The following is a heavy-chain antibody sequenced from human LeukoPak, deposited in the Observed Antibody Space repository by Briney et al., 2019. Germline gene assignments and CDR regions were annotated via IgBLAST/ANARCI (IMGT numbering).Heavy chain of an antibody. Sequence: GGSLRLSCAASGFTFSSYGMHWVRQAPGKGLEWVAVISYDGSNKYYADSVKGRFTISRDNSKNTLYLQMNSLRAEDTAVYYCARAPREWLLGYYFDYWGQGTLVTVSS. CDR3: ARAPREWLLGYYFDY. J-gene: IGHJ4*02. CDR2: ISYDGSNK. CDR1: GFTFSSYG. V-gene: IGHV3-30*03. D-gene: IGHD3-3*01.